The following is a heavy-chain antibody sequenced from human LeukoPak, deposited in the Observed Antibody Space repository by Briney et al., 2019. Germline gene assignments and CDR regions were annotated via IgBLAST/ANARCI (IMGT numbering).Heavy chain of an antibody. CDR2: ISTYNGHT. J-gene: IGHJ4*02. CDR1: GYTFTSYG. Sequence: GASVKVSCKASGYTFTSYGISWVRQAPGQGLEWMGWISTYNGHTNYAQKLQRRVTMTTETSTSTAYMALRSLRSDDTAVYYCARGSYYDYWGQGTLVTVSS. V-gene: IGHV1-18*01. D-gene: IGHD3-10*01. CDR3: ARGSYYDY.